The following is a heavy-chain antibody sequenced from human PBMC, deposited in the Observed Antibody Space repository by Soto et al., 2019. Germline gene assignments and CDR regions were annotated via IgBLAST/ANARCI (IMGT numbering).Heavy chain of an antibody. V-gene: IGHV1-18*01. Sequence: GASVKVSCKASGYTFTSYGISWVRQAPGQGLEWMGWISAYNGNTNYAQKLQGRVTMTTDTSTSTAYMELRSLRSDDTAVYYCARSTLGENKQVRYGMDVWGQGTTVTVSS. J-gene: IGHJ6*02. CDR2: ISAYNGNT. D-gene: IGHD1-26*01. CDR1: GYTFTSYG. CDR3: ARSTLGENKQVRYGMDV.